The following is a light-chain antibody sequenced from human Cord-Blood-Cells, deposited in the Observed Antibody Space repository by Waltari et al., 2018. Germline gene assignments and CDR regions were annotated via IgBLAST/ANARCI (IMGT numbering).Light chain of an antibody. Sequence: DIVLTQSPDSLAVSLAARATINCKSRLSVLYSSNNKNYLAWYQQKPGQPPKLLIYWASTRESGVPDRFRGSGSGTDFTLTISSLQAEDVAVYYCQQYYSTPFTFGPGTKVDIK. CDR1: LSVLYSSNNKNY. CDR2: WAS. CDR3: QQYYSTPFT. V-gene: IGKV4-1*01. J-gene: IGKJ3*01.